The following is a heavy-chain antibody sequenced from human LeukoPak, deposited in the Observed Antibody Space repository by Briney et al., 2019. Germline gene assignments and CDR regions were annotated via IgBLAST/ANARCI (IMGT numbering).Heavy chain of an antibody. CDR2: IYYSGST. Sequence: PSETLSLTCTVSGGSISSGGYYWSWIRQHPGKGLEWIGYIYYSGSTYYNPSLKSRVTISVDTSKNQFSLKLSSVTAADTAVYYCARVVRSSWTGVYFDYWGQGTLVTVAS. J-gene: IGHJ4*02. CDR1: GGSISSGGYY. D-gene: IGHD6-13*01. V-gene: IGHV4-31*03. CDR3: ARVVRSSWTGVYFDY.